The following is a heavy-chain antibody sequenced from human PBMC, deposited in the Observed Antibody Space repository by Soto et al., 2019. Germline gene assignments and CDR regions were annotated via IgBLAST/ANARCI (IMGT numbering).Heavy chain of an antibody. D-gene: IGHD3-16*02. CDR2: ISDSGDRT. V-gene: IGHV3-23*01. CDR1: GFTLSVSA. Sequence: GGSLRVSCASSGFTLSVSAVNWVRQSPGKGLEWVSYISDSGDRTYYADSVKGRFTISRDRSKNTVSLQMDSLRAEDTAVYYCAKDRGIIVKAGDAFDVWGQGTKVTVSS. J-gene: IGHJ3*01. CDR3: AKDRGIIVKAGDAFDV.